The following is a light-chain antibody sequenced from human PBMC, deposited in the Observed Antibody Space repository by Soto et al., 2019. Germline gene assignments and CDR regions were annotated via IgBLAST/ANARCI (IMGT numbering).Light chain of an antibody. J-gene: IGLJ2*01. CDR2: EAN. CDR3: CSYAGSNSLV. Sequence: QSALTQPPSASGSPGQSVTISCTGTSSDIGRYNYVSWYQHHPGKAPKLMIHEANKRPSGVPDRFSGSKSGNTASLTVSGLQAEDEADYYCCSYAGSNSLVFGGGTKLTVL. V-gene: IGLV2-8*01. CDR1: SSDIGRYNY.